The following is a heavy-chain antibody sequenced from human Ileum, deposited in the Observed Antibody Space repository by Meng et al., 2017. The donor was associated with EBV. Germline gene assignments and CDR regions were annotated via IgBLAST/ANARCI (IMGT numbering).Heavy chain of an antibody. V-gene: IGHV4-39*01. Sequence: QLVLLESGPGLQNPSGTLALTCTVSGGPIDRSTYYCGWIRQPPGNGLEWIASVYYSGSAYYNPSLESRVTISVDTSKNQFSLEMTSMTAADTAVYYCARSIAGSDESRCWGFWGQGSLVTVSS. J-gene: IGHJ4*02. CDR1: GGPIDRSTYY. D-gene: IGHD3-10*01. CDR3: ARSIAGSDESRCWGF. CDR2: VYYSGSA.